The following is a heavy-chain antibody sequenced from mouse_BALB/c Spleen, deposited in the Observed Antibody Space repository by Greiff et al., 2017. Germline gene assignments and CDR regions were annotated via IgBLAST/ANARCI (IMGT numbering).Heavy chain of an antibody. J-gene: IGHJ3*01. D-gene: IGHD2-1*01. V-gene: IGHV5-17*02. CDR2: ISSGSSTI. Sequence: EVKVVESGGGLVQPGGSRKLSCAASGFTFSSFGMHWVRQAPEKGLEWVAYISSGSSTIYYADTVKGRFTISRDNPKNTLFLQMTSLRSEDTAMYYCATYGNPFAYWGEGTLVTVSA. CDR1: GFTFSSFG. CDR3: ATYGNPFAY.